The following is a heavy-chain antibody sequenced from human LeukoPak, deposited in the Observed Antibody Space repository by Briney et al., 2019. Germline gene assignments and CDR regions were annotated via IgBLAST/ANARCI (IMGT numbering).Heavy chain of an antibody. Sequence: GGSLRLSCAASGFSFRAYWMTWVRQAPGTGLEWVAIIKEDGSETYSMDSVKGRFTISRDNAKNSLYLQMNSLRGDDTAVYYCARVIWRQLAPFNYWGQGALVTVSS. D-gene: IGHD6-13*01. V-gene: IGHV3-7*03. CDR2: IKEDGSET. J-gene: IGHJ4*02. CDR3: ARVIWRQLAPFNY. CDR1: GFSFRAYW.